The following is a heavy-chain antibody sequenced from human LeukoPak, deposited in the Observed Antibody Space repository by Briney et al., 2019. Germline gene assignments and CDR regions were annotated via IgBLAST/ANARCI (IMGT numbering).Heavy chain of an antibody. CDR3: ARAGGSGWSCDF. Sequence: ASVKVSCKASGYTFTGYYMHWVRQAPGQGLEWMGWINPNSGGTDFAQKFQGRVTMTRDTPISTAYMELTSLRSDDMAVYYCARAGGSGWSCDFWGQGTLVTVSS. J-gene: IGHJ4*02. V-gene: IGHV1-2*02. CDR2: INPNSGGT. CDR1: GYTFTGYY. D-gene: IGHD6-19*01.